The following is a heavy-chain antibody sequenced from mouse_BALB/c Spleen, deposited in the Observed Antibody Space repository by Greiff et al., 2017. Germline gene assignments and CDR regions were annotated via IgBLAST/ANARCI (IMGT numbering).Heavy chain of an antibody. D-gene: IGHD1-1*01. CDR2: ISYSGST. V-gene: IGHV3-8*02. J-gene: IGHJ3*01. CDR3: ARGGDYYGSSPFAY. CDR1: GDSITSGY. Sequence: EVQLKESGPSLVKPSQTLSLTCSVTGDSITSGYWNWIRKFPGNKLEYMGYISYSGSTYYNPSLKSRISITRDTSKNQYYLQLNFVTTEDTATYYCARGGDYYGSSPFAYWGQGTLVTVSA.